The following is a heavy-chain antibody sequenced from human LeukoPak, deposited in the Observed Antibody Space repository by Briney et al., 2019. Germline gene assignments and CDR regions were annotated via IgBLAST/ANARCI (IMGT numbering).Heavy chain of an antibody. CDR3: ARQKLRAAKNDFWSGNYYYYYMDV. Sequence: GGSLRLSCAASGFTFSSYWMSWVRQAPGKGLEWVANIKQDGSEKYYVDSVKGRFTISRDNAKNSLYLQMNSLRSEDMAVYYCARQKLRAAKNDFWSGNYYYYYMDVWGKGTTVTVSS. CDR2: IKQDGSEK. CDR1: GFTFSSYW. J-gene: IGHJ6*03. D-gene: IGHD3-3*01. V-gene: IGHV3-7*01.